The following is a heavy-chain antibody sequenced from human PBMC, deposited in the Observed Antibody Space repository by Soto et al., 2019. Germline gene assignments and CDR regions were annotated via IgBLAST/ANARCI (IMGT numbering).Heavy chain of an antibody. D-gene: IGHD6-19*01. CDR2: IKSKTDGGTT. CDR1: GFTFSNAW. J-gene: IGHJ6*02. V-gene: IGHV3-15*01. Sequence: RLSCAASGFTFSNAWMSWVRQAPGKGLEWVGRIKSKTDGGTTDYAAPVKGRFTISRDDSKNTLYLQMNSLKTEDTAVYYCTTPGIAVAGPTYYYYGMDVWGQGTTVTVSS. CDR3: TTPGIAVAGPTYYYYGMDV.